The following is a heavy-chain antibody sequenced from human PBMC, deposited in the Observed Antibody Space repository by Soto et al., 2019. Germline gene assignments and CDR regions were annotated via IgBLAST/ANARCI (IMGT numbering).Heavy chain of an antibody. D-gene: IGHD4-17*01. CDR2: IYWDDEK. J-gene: IGHJ4*02. CDR3: AHRPYGDYPIDY. Sequence: QITLKESGPTLVKPTQTLTLTCTFSGFSLNTSGVGVGWIRQPPGKALGWLAFIYWDDEKRYSPPLQGRLTITKDTSKNQVVLTITNMDPMDTGTYYGAHRPYGDYPIDYAGQGTLVTVSS. V-gene: IGHV2-5*02. CDR1: GFSLNTSGVG.